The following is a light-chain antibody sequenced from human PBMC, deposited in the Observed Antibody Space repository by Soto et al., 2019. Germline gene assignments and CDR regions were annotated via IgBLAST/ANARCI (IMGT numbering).Light chain of an antibody. V-gene: IGKV3-20*01. CDR3: QQYGSSPTWT. CDR2: GAS. Sequence: EIVLTQSPGTLSLSPGERATLSCRASQSVSSSYLAWYQQKPGQAPRLLIYGASRRATGIPDRFSGSGSGTDVTLTISRLEPEYFAVYYCQQYGSSPTWTFGQGTKVEIK. J-gene: IGKJ1*01. CDR1: QSVSSSY.